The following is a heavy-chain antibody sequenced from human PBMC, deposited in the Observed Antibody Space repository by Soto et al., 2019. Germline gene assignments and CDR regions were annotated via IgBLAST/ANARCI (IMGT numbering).Heavy chain of an antibody. J-gene: IGHJ4*02. CDR1: GFTFSSYS. Sequence: EVQLVESGGGLVKPGGSLRLSCAASGFTFSSYSMNWVRQAPGKGLEWVSSISSSSSYIYYADSVKGRFTISRDNAKNTLYLQLNSLRAEDTAVYYCAREGIAAALDYWGQGTLVTVSS. V-gene: IGHV3-21*01. D-gene: IGHD6-13*01. CDR2: ISSSSSYI. CDR3: AREGIAAALDY.